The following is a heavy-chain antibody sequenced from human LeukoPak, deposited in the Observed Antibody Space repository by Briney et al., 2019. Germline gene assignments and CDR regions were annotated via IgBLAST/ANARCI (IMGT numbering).Heavy chain of an antibody. CDR1: GYTFTSYD. Sequence: GASVKVSCKASGYTFTSYDINWVRQATGQGLEWMGWMNPNSGNTGYAQKFQGRVTITRNTSISTAYMELSSLRSEDTAVYYCARGPRLITIFGVVISLMDVWGKGTTVTVSS. CDR3: ARGPRLITIFGVVISLMDV. V-gene: IGHV1-8*03. CDR2: MNPNSGNT. D-gene: IGHD3-3*01. J-gene: IGHJ6*03.